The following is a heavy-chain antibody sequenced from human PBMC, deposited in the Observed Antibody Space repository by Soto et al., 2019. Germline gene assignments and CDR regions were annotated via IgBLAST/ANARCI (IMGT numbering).Heavy chain of an antibody. D-gene: IGHD1-26*01. J-gene: IGHJ5*02. V-gene: IGHV3-23*01. Sequence: QTGGSLRLSCAASGFTFSSYAMSWVRQAPGKGLEWVSAISGSGGSTYYADSVKGRFTISRDNSKNTLYLQMNSLRAEDTAVYYCAKDHPVEWELLGAHSAGWFDPWGQGTLVTVSS. CDR3: AKDHPVEWELLGAHSAGWFDP. CDR2: ISGSGGST. CDR1: GFTFSSYA.